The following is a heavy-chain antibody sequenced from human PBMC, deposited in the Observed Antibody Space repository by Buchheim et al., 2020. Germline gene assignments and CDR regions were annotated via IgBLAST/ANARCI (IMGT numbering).Heavy chain of an antibody. J-gene: IGHJ6*02. CDR1: GFTFSSYW. Sequence: EVQLVESGGGLVQPGGSLRLSCAASGFTFSSYWMSWVCQAPGKGLEWVANIKQDGSEKYYVDSVKGRFTISRDNSKNTLYLQMNSLRAEDTAVCYCAKHPRALYYYYGMDVWGQGTT. CDR2: IKQDGSEK. V-gene: IGHV3-7*03. CDR3: AKHPRALYYYYGMDV.